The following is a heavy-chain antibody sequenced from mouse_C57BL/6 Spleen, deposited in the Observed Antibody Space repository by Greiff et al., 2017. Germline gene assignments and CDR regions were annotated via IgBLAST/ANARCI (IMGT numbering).Heavy chain of an antibody. Sequence: EVKLQESGPGLVKPSQSLSLTCSVTGYSITSGYYWNWIRQFPGNKLEWMGYISYDGSNNYNPSLKNRISITRDTSKNQFFLKLNSVTTEDTATYYCAKKALFAYWGQGTLVTVSA. V-gene: IGHV3-6*01. J-gene: IGHJ3*01. CDR2: ISYDGSN. CDR3: AKKALFAY. CDR1: GYSITSGYY.